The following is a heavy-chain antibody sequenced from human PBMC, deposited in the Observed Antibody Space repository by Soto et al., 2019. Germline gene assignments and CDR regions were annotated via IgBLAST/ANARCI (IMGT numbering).Heavy chain of an antibody. CDR3: ASPRGGLRFLDFDF. Sequence: GESLKISCKGSGYSFTSYWIGWVRQMPGKGLEWMGIIYPGDSDTRYSPSFQGQVTISADKSISTAYLQMNSLRVEDTAVYYCASPRGGLRFLDFDFWGQGTLVTVSS. CDR2: IYPGDSDT. J-gene: IGHJ4*02. D-gene: IGHD5-12*01. CDR1: GYSFTSYW. V-gene: IGHV5-51*01.